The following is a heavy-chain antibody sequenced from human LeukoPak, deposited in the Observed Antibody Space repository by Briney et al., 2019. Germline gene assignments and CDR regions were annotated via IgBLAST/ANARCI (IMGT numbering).Heavy chain of an antibody. Sequence: SETLSLTCTVSGGSTSTSSYYWSWIRQPPGKGLEWIGEINHSGSTNRNPSLKSRVTISVDTSKNQFSLKLSSVTAADTAVYYCARFPYGDYEGSAFDIWGQGTMVTVSS. V-gene: IGHV4-39*07. CDR3: ARFPYGDYEGSAFDI. D-gene: IGHD4-17*01. J-gene: IGHJ3*02. CDR2: INHSGST. CDR1: GGSTSTSSYY.